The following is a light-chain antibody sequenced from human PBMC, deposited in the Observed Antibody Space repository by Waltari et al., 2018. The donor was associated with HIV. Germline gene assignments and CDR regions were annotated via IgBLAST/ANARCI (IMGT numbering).Light chain of an antibody. J-gene: IGLJ2*01. CDR2: GNN. CDR3: QSYDSRLSGSRV. V-gene: IGLV1-40*01. CDR1: SPNIGAGFH. Sequence: QSVLTQAPSVSGAPGQRVTISCPGTSPNIGAGFHVHWYQQHPGTAPKLLIYGNNNRPSGVPDRFSGSRSGTSASLAITGLQAEDEADYYCQSYDSRLSGSRVFGGGTKLTVL.